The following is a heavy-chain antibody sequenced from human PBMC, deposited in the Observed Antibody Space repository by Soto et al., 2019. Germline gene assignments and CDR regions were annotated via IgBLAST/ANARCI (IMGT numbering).Heavy chain of an antibody. CDR1: GGSINSGGYF. Sequence: SETLSLTCSVSGGSINSGGYFWSWIRQHPGKGLECIGYIYHSGITYYNPSLKSRVTISVDTSKNEFSLQLRSVTAADTAVYFCENSHNTSPGWFDPWGQGTLVTVSS. D-gene: IGHD1-20*01. CDR2: IYHSGIT. J-gene: IGHJ5*02. V-gene: IGHV4-31*03. CDR3: ENSHNTSPGWFDP.